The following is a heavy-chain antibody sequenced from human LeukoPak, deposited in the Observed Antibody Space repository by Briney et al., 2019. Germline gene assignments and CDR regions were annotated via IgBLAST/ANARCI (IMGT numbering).Heavy chain of an antibody. V-gene: IGHV3-23*01. D-gene: IGHD5-12*01. CDR3: AKAWDSGYILSYFDS. CDR1: GFTFSSYA. J-gene: IGHJ4*02. CDR2: ISISGGNT. Sequence: GGSLRLSCAASGFTFSSYAMSWVRQAPGKGLEWASAISISGGNTYCADSVEGRFTISRDNSKNTLDLQMNSLRVEDTAVYYCAKAWDSGYILSYFDSWGQGTLVTVSS.